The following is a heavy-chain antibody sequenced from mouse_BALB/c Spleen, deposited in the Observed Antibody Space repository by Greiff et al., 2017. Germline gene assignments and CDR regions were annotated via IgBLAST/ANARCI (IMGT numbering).Heavy chain of an antibody. D-gene: IGHD1-1*01. CDR3: ARRELRGTMDY. CDR1: GFNIKDTY. CDR2: IDPANGNT. J-gene: IGHJ4*01. Sequence: VQLQQSGAELVRPGALVKLSCKASGFNIKDTYMHWVKQRPEQGLEWIGRIDPANGNTKYDPKFQGKATITADTSSNTAYLQLSSLTSEDTAVYYCARRELRGTMDYWGQGTSVTVSS. V-gene: IGHV14-3*02.